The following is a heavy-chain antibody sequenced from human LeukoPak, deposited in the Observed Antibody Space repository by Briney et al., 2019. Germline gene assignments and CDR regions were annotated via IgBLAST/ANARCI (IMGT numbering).Heavy chain of an antibody. CDR2: IIPIFGTA. D-gene: IGHD6-13*01. CDR3: ARSGIAASYNWFDP. Sequence: GPSVKVSCKASGGTFSSYAISWVRQAPGQGLEWMGGIIPIFGTANYAQKFQGRVTITADESTSTAYMELSSLRSEDTAVYYCARSGIAASYNWFDPWGQGTLVTVSS. J-gene: IGHJ5*02. CDR1: GGTFSSYA. V-gene: IGHV1-69*01.